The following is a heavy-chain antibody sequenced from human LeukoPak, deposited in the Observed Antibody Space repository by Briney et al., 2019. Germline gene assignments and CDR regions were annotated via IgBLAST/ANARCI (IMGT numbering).Heavy chain of an antibody. CDR3: ARSSLFRSGLDY. J-gene: IGHJ4*02. Sequence: ASVKVSCKASGYTFTSYGISWVRQAPGQGLEWMGWISAYNGNTNYAQNLQGRVTMTTNTFTSTAYMELRSLRSDDTAVYYCARSSLFRSGLDYWGQGTLVTVSS. CDR1: GYTFTSYG. D-gene: IGHD3-3*01. V-gene: IGHV1-18*01. CDR2: ISAYNGNT.